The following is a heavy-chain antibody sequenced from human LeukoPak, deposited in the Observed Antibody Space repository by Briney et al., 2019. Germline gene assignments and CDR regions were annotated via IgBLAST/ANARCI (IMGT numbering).Heavy chain of an antibody. CDR1: GFTFSSYA. CDR2: ISGSGTST. CDR3: AKDRVVVVAAALYFDS. V-gene: IGHV3-23*01. D-gene: IGHD2-15*01. J-gene: IGHJ4*02. Sequence: GGSLRLSCTASGFTFSSYAMHWVRQAPGKGLEWVSGISGSGTSTYYADSVKGRFTISRDNSKSTLFVQMNSLRAEDTAIYYCAKDRVVVVAAALYFDSWGQGTLVTVSS.